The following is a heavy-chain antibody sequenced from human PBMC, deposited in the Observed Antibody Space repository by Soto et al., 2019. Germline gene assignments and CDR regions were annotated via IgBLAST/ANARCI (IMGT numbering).Heavy chain of an antibody. CDR3: ARAHYHPYYYGSGDNWFDP. D-gene: IGHD3-10*01. V-gene: IGHV4-31*02. J-gene: IGHJ5*02. CDR1: GGSISSGGYY. Sequence: SETLSLTCTVSGGSISSGGYYWSWIRQHPGKGLEWIGYIYYSGSTYYNPSLKSRVTISVDTSKNQFSLKLSSVTAADTAVYYCARAHYHPYYYGSGDNWFDPWGQGTLVTVSS. CDR2: IYYSGST.